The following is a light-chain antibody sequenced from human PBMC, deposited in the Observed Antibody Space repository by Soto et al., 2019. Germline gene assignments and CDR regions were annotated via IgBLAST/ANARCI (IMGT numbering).Light chain of an antibody. CDR1: QSVTSSS. V-gene: IGKV3-20*01. CDR2: SAS. CDR3: HQYGSSPWT. J-gene: IGKJ1*01. Sequence: EIVLTQSPGTLSLSPGERATLSCRASQSVTSSSLAWYQQKPGQAPRLLIYSASGRATGIPDRFSGSGSGTDFTLTISRLDPEDFAVYYCHQYGSSPWTFGQGTKVEIK.